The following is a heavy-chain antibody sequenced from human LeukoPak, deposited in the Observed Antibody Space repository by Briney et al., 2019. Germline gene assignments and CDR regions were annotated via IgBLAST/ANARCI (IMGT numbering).Heavy chain of an antibody. J-gene: IGHJ4*02. CDR1: GGSFSGYH. Sequence: SETLSLICAVYGGSFSGYHWNWIRQAPGKGLEWIGEINHNGNTNYNPSLKGRVTISVDTSKNQSSLKLNSVTAADTAVYYCTRRSYDSGSYYDGWYFDYWGQGTLVTVSS. CDR3: TRRSYDSGSYYDGWYFDY. D-gene: IGHD3-10*01. CDR2: INHNGNT. V-gene: IGHV4-34*01.